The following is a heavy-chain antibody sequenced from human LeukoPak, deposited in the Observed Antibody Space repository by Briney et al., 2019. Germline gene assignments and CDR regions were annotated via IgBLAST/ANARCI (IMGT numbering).Heavy chain of an antibody. D-gene: IGHD3-22*01. CDR1: GFTFSSYS. V-gene: IGHV3-20*04. J-gene: IGHJ4*02. Sequence: PGGSLRLSCAASGFTFSSYSMSWVRHAPGKGLEWVSGINWNGGGTGYADSVKGRFTISRDSAKNSLYLQMNTLRAEDTALYYCARGASYYYDSSGYYNWGQGTLVTVSS. CDR3: ARGASYYYDSSGYYN. CDR2: INWNGGGT.